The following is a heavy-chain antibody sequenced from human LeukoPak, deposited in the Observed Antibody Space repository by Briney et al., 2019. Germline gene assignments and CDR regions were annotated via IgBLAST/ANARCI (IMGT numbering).Heavy chain of an antibody. J-gene: IGHJ5*02. V-gene: IGHV4-59*01. CDR1: GGSISSYY. CDR2: IYYSGST. D-gene: IGHD6-13*01. CDR3: ARGAAAGTLTWFDP. Sequence: SETLSLTCTVSGGSISSYYWSWIRQPPGKGLEWIGYIYYSGSTNYNPSLKSRVTISVDTSKNQFSLKLSSVTAADTAVYYCARGAAAGTLTWFDPWGQGTLVTVSS.